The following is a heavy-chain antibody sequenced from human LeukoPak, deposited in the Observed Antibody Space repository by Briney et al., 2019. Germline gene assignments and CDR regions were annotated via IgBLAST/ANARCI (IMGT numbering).Heavy chain of an antibody. J-gene: IGHJ4*02. Sequence: PGGSLRLSCAASGFTFSSYGMHWVRQAPGKGLEWVAVISYDGSNKYYADSVKGRFTISRDNSKNTLYLQMNSLRPEDTAVYYCATTIVGATEFDYWGQGTLVTVSS. D-gene: IGHD1-26*01. CDR3: ATTIVGATEFDY. V-gene: IGHV3-30*03. CDR1: GFTFSSYG. CDR2: ISYDGSNK.